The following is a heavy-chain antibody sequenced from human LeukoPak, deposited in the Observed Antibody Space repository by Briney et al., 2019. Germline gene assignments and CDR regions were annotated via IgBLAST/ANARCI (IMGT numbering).Heavy chain of an antibody. V-gene: IGHV1-2*02. CDR1: GYTFTGYY. Sequence: GASVKVSCKASGYTFTGYYMHWVRQAPGQGLEWMGWINPNSGGTNYAQKFQGRVTMTRDTSISTAYMELSRLRPDDTAVYYCARDHSLDYYDSSDFYAFDIWGQGTMVTVSS. CDR3: ARDHSLDYYDSSDFYAFDI. CDR2: INPNSGGT. D-gene: IGHD3-22*01. J-gene: IGHJ3*02.